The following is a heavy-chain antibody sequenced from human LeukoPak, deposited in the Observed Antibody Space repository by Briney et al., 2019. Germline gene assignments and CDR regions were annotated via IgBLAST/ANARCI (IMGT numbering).Heavy chain of an antibody. CDR1: GFTFSSYA. J-gene: IGHJ4*02. Sequence: GGSLRLSCAASGFTFSSYAMSWVRQAPGKGMEWVSAISGSGGGTYYADSVKGRFTISRDNSKNTLYLQMNSLRAEDTAVYYCAKAPTSIVGATSYWGQGTLVTVSS. CDR3: AKAPTSIVGATSY. CDR2: ISGSGGGT. V-gene: IGHV3-23*01. D-gene: IGHD1-26*01.